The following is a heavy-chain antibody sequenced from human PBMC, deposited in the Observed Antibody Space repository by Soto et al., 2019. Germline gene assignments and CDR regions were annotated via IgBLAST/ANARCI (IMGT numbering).Heavy chain of an antibody. CDR2: ISSSSSYI. CDR1: GFTFSSYS. D-gene: IGHD6-13*01. Sequence: EVQLVESGGGLVKPGGSLRLSCAASGFTFSSYSMNWVRQAPGKGLEWVSSISSSSSYIYYADSVKGRFTISRDNAKNSLYLQMNSLRAEDTAVYYCARADLYSSSWYEDTNWFDPWGQGPLVTVSS. J-gene: IGHJ5*02. V-gene: IGHV3-21*01. CDR3: ARADLYSSSWYEDTNWFDP.